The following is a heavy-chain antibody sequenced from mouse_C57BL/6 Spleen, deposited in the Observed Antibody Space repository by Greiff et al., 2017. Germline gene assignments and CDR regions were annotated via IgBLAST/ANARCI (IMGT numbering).Heavy chain of an antibody. CDR1: GYTFTSYW. CDR2: IYPGSGST. V-gene: IGHV1-55*01. Sequence: QVHVKQPGAELVKPGASVKMSCKASGYTFTSYWITWVKQRPGQGLEWIGDIYPGSGSTNYNEKFKSKATLTVDTSSSTAYMQLSSLTSEDSAVYYCAKELITTVVFNNWAKATTLTFSS. J-gene: IGHJ2*01. CDR3: AKELITTVVFNN. D-gene: IGHD1-1*01.